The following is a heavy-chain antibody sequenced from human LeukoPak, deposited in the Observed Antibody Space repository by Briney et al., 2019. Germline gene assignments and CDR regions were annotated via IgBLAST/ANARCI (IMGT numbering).Heavy chain of an antibody. V-gene: IGHV4-34*01. CDR3: ALRGY. Sequence: SETRSLTCTVSGGAVSSYYWSWIRQSPGKGLEWIGEVNHRGNTNYNPSLKGRVTMSVDTSKNQLSLKLTSVTAADTAVYYGALRGYWGQGTLVTVSS. J-gene: IGHJ4*02. CDR2: VNHRGNT. CDR1: GGAVSSYY.